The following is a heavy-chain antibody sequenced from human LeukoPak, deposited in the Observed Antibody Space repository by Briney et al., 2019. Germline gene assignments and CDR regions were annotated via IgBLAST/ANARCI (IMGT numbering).Heavy chain of an antibody. D-gene: IGHD3-10*01. J-gene: IGHJ4*02. CDR3: AKKRGVGWFGELSPHDY. V-gene: IGHV3-23*01. CDR2: ISGSGGST. Sequence: GGSLRLSCAASGFTFSSYAMSWVRQAPGRGLEWVSAISGSGGSTYYADSVKGRFTISRDNSKNTLYLQMNSLRAEDTAVYYCAKKRGVGWFGELSPHDYWGQGTLVTVSS. CDR1: GFTFSSYA.